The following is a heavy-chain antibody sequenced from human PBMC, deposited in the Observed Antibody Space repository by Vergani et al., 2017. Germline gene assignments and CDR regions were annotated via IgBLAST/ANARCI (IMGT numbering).Heavy chain of an antibody. V-gene: IGHV3-21*01. Sequence: EVQLLESGGGLVQPGGSLRLSCAASGFTFSSYSMNWVRQAPGKGLEWVSSISSSSSYIYYADSVKGRFTISRDNAKNSLYLQMNSLRAEDTAVYYCARSGDYGGKSGLWGLGYSDYWGQGTLVTVSS. CDR1: GFTFSSYS. J-gene: IGHJ4*02. D-gene: IGHD4-23*01. CDR2: ISSSSSYI. CDR3: ARSGDYGGKSGLWGLGYSDY.